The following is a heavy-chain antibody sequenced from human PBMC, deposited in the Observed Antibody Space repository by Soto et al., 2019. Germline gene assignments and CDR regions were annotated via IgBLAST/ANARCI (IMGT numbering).Heavy chain of an antibody. CDR1: GFTFTSSA. CDR2: IVVGSGNT. D-gene: IGHD2-15*01. V-gene: IGHV1-58*01. Sequence: GASVKVSCKASGFTFTSSAVQCVRQARGQRLEWIGWIVVGSGNTNYAQKFQERVTITRDMSTSTAYMELSSLRAEDTAIYYCAKDGGGSCYIGCWFDPWGQGTLVTVSS. CDR3: AKDGGGSCYIGCWFDP. J-gene: IGHJ5*02.